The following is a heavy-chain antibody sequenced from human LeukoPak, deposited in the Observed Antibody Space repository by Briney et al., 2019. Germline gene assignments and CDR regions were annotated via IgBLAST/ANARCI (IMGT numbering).Heavy chain of an antibody. CDR1: GLSRSTHGVG. CDR2: IYWDDDK. D-gene: IGHD6-13*01. J-gene: IGHJ4*02. CDR3: AHRSIGSAGSLFDY. V-gene: IGHV2-5*02. Sequence: SGPTLVNPAPTLTLTCTFSGLSRSTHGVGVGWIRQLPGAALAWLAPIYWDDDKAYSPSLKSRLSITNDTSKNQVVLTMTDMDPVDTATYYCAHRSIGSAGSLFDYWGQGTVVSVSS.